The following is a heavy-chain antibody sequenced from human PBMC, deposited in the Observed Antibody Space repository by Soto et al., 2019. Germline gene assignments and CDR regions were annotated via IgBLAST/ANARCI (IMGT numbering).Heavy chain of an antibody. CDR3: ARDHHSFYDTSGYYPYFDY. D-gene: IGHD3-22*01. J-gene: IGHJ4*02. CDR1: GGSVNTAPYY. CDR2: IYYTGST. V-gene: IGHV4-61*01. Sequence: QVQLQESGPGLVKPSETLSLTCTVSGGSVNTAPYYWSWIRQPPGTGLEWIGYIYYTGSTNYNPSLESRVSISLDTSNNQFSLNLSSVTAADTAVYFCARDHHSFYDTSGYYPYFDYWGQGTLVTVSS.